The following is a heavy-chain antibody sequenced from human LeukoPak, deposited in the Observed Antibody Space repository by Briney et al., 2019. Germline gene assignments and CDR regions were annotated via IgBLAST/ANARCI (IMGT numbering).Heavy chain of an antibody. D-gene: IGHD3-3*01. V-gene: IGHV3-48*01. CDR3: ARTAYDFWSGYSHFDY. J-gene: IGHJ4*02. Sequence: GGSLRLSCAASGFTFSSYSMNWVRQGPGKGLEWVSYISSSSSTIYYADSVKGRFTISRDNAKNSLYLQTNSLRAEDTAVYYCARTAYDFWSGYSHFDYWGQGTLVTVSS. CDR1: GFTFSSYS. CDR2: ISSSSSTI.